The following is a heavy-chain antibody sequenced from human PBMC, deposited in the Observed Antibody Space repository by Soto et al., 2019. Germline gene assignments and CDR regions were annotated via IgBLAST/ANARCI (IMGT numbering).Heavy chain of an antibody. CDR2: ISSGGGTI. V-gene: IGHV3-11*01. CDR1: GFSVSGFY. Sequence: QVQLVESGGGLVTPGGSLRLSCVASGFSVSGFYMSWIRQAPGKGLEWVSYISSGGGTIFYAASVKGRFTTSRDNAKNSLYLQMNSLRAEDTAVYYCAKKEYTSSWYGIDYWGQGTLVTVSS. D-gene: IGHD6-13*01. CDR3: AKKEYTSSWYGIDY. J-gene: IGHJ4*02.